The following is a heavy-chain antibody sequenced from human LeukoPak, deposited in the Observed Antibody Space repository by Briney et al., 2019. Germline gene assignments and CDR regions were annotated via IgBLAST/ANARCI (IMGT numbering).Heavy chain of an antibody. CDR1: GFTFSSYG. Sequence: GGSLRLSCAASGFTFSSYGMHWVRQAPGKGLEWVAVIWYDGSNKYYADSVKGRFTISRDNSKSTLYLQMNSLRAEDTAVYYCAKGFVVVPVGFDYWGQGTLVTVSS. J-gene: IGHJ4*02. V-gene: IGHV3-33*06. D-gene: IGHD2-2*01. CDR2: IWYDGSNK. CDR3: AKGFVVVPVGFDY.